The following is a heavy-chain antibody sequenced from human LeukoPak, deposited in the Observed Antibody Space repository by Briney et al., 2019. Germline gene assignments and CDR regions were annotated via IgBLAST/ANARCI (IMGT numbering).Heavy chain of an antibody. CDR1: GGSINSSSYY. J-gene: IGHJ5*02. Sequence: SETLSLTCTVSGGSINSSSYYWGWIRQPPGKGLEWVGNLYSRGSTYYNPSLKSRVTMSVDTSKNQFSLRLRSVTAADTAVYYCARGQARLAWFDPWGQGTLVTVSS. V-gene: IGHV4-39*07. D-gene: IGHD6-19*01. CDR2: LYSRGST. CDR3: ARGQARLAWFDP.